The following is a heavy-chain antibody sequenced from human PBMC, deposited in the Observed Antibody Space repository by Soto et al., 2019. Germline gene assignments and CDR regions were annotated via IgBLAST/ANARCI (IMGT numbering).Heavy chain of an antibody. CDR2: IYIDDT. D-gene: IGHD1-7*01. V-gene: IGHV1-18*01. CDR3: AAVYHVPRITGTTDKYYYYYGMDV. Sequence: GASVKVSCKASGYTFSSLGFSWMRQAPGQGLEWMGWIYIDDTNYAQNFQGRVTMTTDTSTSTVYMELRSLRSDDTAVYYCAAVYHVPRITGTTDKYYYYYGMDVWGQGTTVTVSS. CDR1: GYTFSSLG. J-gene: IGHJ6*02.